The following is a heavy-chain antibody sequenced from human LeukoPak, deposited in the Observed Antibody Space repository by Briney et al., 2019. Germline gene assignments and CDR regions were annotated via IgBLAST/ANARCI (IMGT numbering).Heavy chain of an antibody. V-gene: IGHV3-9*01. D-gene: IGHD1-26*01. J-gene: IGHJ4*02. CDR3: ARGPTDSGSYGPYFDY. CDR2: ISWNSGSI. Sequence: GGSLRLSCAASGFTFDDYAMHWVRQAPGKGLEWVSGISWNSGSIGYADSVKGRFTISRDNAKNSLYLQMNSLRAEDTALYYCARGPTDSGSYGPYFDYWGQGTLVTVSS. CDR1: GFTFDDYA.